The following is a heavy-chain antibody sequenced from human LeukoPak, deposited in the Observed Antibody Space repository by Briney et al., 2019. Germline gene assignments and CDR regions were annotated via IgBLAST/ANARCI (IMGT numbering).Heavy chain of an antibody. CDR1: GFIFSGSP. J-gene: IGHJ4*02. V-gene: IGHV3-30*04. Sequence: PGGSLRLSCATSGFIFSGSPMHWVRQAPGKGLEWVALISYSGGTKYYADSVKGRFTISRDNSKNTLYLQMNSLRPEDTAVYYCAGSSWMQLIFPPDYWGQGTLVTVSS. CDR2: ISYSGGTK. D-gene: IGHD5-18*01. CDR3: AGSSWMQLIFPPDY.